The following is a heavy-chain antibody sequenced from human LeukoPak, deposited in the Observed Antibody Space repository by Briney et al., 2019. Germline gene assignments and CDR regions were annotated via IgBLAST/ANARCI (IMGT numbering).Heavy chain of an antibody. CDR1: GFTFSSYA. D-gene: IGHD1-26*01. Sequence: PGGSLRLSCAASGFTFSSYAMSWVRQAPGKGLEWVAVIWYDGSNKYYADSVKGRFTISRDNSKNTLYLQMNSLRAEDTAVYYCARDLNSGSYYYMDVWGKGTTVTVFS. CDR2: IWYDGSNK. CDR3: ARDLNSGSYYYMDV. V-gene: IGHV3-33*08. J-gene: IGHJ6*03.